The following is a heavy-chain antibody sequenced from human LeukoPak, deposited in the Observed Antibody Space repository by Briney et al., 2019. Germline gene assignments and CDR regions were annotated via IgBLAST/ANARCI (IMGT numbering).Heavy chain of an antibody. Sequence: ASVKVSCKASGYTFLSPDLNRVCAATGQGLEWMGWMNPNSGNTGYAQKFQGRVTITRNTSISTAYMELSSLRTVDMAMCSLASAKRIAVDCRKARRYDIDYWGQGTLVIVSS. CDR2: MNPNSGNT. D-gene: IGHD6-19*01. J-gene: IGHJ4*02. CDR1: GYTFLSPD. V-gene: IGHV1-8*03. CDR3: ASAKRIAVDCRKARRYDIDY.